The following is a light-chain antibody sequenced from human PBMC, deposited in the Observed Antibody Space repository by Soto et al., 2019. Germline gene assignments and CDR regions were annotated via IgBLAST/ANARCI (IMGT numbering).Light chain of an antibody. V-gene: IGKV1-39*01. CDR2: DAS. CDR3: QQANSFPIT. Sequence: DIQMTQSPSSLSSSVGYIFTIACRASQNIKSYLNWYQQRPWKAPKLLIHDASILQSGVPSRFSGSGSGTEFALTISSLQPEDFATYYCQQANSFPITFGQGTRLEI. J-gene: IGKJ5*01. CDR1: QNIKSY.